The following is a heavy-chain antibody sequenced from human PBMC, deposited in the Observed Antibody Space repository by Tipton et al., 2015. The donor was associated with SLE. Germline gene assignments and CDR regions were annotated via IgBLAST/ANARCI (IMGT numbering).Heavy chain of an antibody. D-gene: IGHD2-21*01. V-gene: IGHV4-38-2*01. CDR3: ASLAYCGGDCLSDAFDI. CDR1: GYSISGGYY. J-gene: IGHJ3*02. Sequence: TLSLTCAVSGYSISGGYYWGWIRQPPGKGVEWIGSIYHSGSTYYNPSLKRRVTISVDTTKNQFSLKLSSLTAAATAVYYCASLAYCGGDCLSDAFDIWGQGTMVTVSS. CDR2: IYHSGST.